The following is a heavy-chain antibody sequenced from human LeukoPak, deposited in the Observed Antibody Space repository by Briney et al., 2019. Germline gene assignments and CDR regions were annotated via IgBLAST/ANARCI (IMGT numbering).Heavy chain of an antibody. D-gene: IGHD3-3*01. CDR3: ARGYYDFWSGVPSGNWFDP. CDR1: GYTFTSYD. V-gene: IGHV1-8*01. CDR2: MNPNSGNT. J-gene: IGHJ5*02. Sequence: GASVKVSCKASGYTFTSYDINWVRQATGQGLEWMGWMNPNSGNTGYAQKFQGRVTMTRNTSISTAYMELSSLRSEDTAVSYCARGYYDFWSGVPSGNWFDPWGQGTLVTVSS.